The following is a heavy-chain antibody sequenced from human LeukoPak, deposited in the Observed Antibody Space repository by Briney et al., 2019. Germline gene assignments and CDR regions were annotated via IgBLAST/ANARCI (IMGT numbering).Heavy chain of an antibody. CDR3: ARHGPPIYDSSGYFPGAFDI. CDR2: IYYSGST. D-gene: IGHD3-22*01. V-gene: IGHV4-59*08. Sequence: SETLSLTCTVSGGSISSYYWSWIRQPPGKGLGWIGYIYYSGSTNYNPSLKSRVTISVDTSKNQFSLKLSSATAADTAVYYCARHGPPIYDSSGYFPGAFDIWGQGTMVTVSS. CDR1: GGSISSYY. J-gene: IGHJ3*02.